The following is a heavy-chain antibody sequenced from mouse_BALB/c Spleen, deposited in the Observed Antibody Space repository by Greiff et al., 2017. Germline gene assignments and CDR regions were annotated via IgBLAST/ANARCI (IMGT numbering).Heavy chain of an antibody. CDR2: ISCYNGAT. V-gene: IGHV1S34*01. D-gene: IGHD1-1*01. J-gene: IGHJ4*01. CDR3: AREEYYYGSSLGGAMDY. CDR1: GYSFTGYY. Sequence: LVKTGASVKISCKASGYSFTGYYMHWVKQSHGKSLEWIGYISCYNGATSYNQKFKGKATFTVDTSSSTAYMQFNSLTSEDSAVYYCAREEYYYGSSLGGAMDYWGQGTSVTVSS.